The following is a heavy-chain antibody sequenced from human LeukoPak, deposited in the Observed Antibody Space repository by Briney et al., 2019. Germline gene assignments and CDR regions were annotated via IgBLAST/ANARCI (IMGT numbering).Heavy chain of an antibody. D-gene: IGHD1-1*01. V-gene: IGHV5-51*01. J-gene: IGHJ4*02. Sequence: GESLKISCKGSGYSFTYYWIGWVRQMPGKGLEWMGIIYPGDSDNRYRPSFQGQVTISVDKSISTAYLQWSSLKASDTAMYYCARQDGNSKYYFDYWGQGTLVTVSS. CDR2: IYPGDSDN. CDR3: ARQDGNSKYYFDY. CDR1: GYSFTYYW.